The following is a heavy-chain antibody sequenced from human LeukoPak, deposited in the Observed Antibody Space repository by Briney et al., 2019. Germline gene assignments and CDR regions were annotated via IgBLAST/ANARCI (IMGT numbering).Heavy chain of an antibody. CDR1: GGSISSSSYS. CDR3: ARARYSGYDFDY. D-gene: IGHD5-12*01. Sequence: SETLSLTCTVSGGSISSSSYSWGWIRQPPGKGLEWIGSVYYSGSTYYNPSLKSRVTISVDTSKNQFSLKLSSVTAADTAVYYCARARYSGYDFDYWGQGTLVTVSS. CDR2: VYYSGST. J-gene: IGHJ4*02. V-gene: IGHV4-39*07.